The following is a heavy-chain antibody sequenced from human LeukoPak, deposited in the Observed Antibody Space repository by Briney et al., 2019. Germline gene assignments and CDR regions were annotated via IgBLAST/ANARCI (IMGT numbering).Heavy chain of an antibody. V-gene: IGHV3-9*01. Sequence: GRSLRLSCAASGFTFDDYAMHWVRQAPGKGLEWVSGISWNSGSIGYADSVKGRFTISRDNAKNSLYLQMNGLRAEDTALYYCAKDMGYSSGWTGFDYWGQGTLVTVSS. CDR3: AKDMGYSSGWTGFDY. CDR2: ISWNSGSI. D-gene: IGHD6-19*01. J-gene: IGHJ4*02. CDR1: GFTFDDYA.